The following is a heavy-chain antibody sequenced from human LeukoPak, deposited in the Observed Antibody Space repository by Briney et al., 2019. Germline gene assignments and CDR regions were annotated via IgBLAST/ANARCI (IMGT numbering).Heavy chain of an antibody. Sequence: PGRSLRLSCAASGFTFSSYAMHWVRQAPGKGLEWVAVISYDGSNKYYADSVKGRFTISRDNSKNTLYLQMNSLRAEDTAVYYCAKDRDYYGSGSTIIKGWGQGTLVTVSS. J-gene: IGHJ4*02. CDR1: GFTFSSYA. CDR2: ISYDGSNK. CDR3: AKDRDYYGSGSTIIKG. D-gene: IGHD3-10*01. V-gene: IGHV3-30-3*01.